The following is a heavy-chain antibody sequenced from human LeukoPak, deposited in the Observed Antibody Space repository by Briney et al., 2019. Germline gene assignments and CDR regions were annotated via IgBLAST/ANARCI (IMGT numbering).Heavy chain of an antibody. D-gene: IGHD2-15*01. V-gene: IGHV1-2*02. J-gene: IGHJ4*02. Sequence: ASVKVSCKASGYTFTSYYMHWVRQAPGQGLEWMGWINPNSGGTNYAQKFQGRVTMTRDTSISTAYMELSRLRSDDTAAYYCANSEGLGYCGGGSCYLSDYWGQGTLVTVSS. CDR3: ANSEGLGYCGGGSCYLSDY. CDR1: GYTFTSYY. CDR2: INPNSGGT.